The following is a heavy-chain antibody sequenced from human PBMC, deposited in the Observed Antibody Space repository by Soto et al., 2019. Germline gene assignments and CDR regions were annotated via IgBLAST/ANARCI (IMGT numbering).Heavy chain of an antibody. CDR2: IIPVFGVV. D-gene: IGHD2-15*01. CDR3: QRGPGWLEG. V-gene: IGHV1-69*02. J-gene: IGHJ4*02. CDR1: GGTFSSYT. Sequence: QVQLVQSGAEVRKPGSSVKVSCKASGGTFSSYTINWVRQAPGQGLEWMGRIIPVFGVVNYAQKFQGRVTFPADKPRSPAKRGLTSRRSASTAGYSCQRGPGWLEGWGQGTRFASPQ.